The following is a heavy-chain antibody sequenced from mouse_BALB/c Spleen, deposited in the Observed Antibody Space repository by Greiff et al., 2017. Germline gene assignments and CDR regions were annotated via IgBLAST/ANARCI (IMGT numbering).Heavy chain of an antibody. CDR3: AEYGPLFAY. CDR1: GYTFSSYW. CDR2: ILPGSGST. J-gene: IGHJ3*01. D-gene: IGHD1-2*01. Sequence: VQLKESGAELMKPGASVKISCKATGYTFSSYWIEWVKQRPGHGLEWIGEILPGSGSTNYNEKFKGKATFTADTSSNTAYMQLSSLTSEDSAVYYCAEYGPLFAYWGQGTLVTVSA. V-gene: IGHV1-9*01.